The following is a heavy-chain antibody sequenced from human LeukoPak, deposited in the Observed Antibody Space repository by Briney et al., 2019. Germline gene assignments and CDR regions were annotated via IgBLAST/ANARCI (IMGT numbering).Heavy chain of an antibody. Sequence: SVKVSCKASGGTFSSYAISWVRQAPGQGLEWMGGIIPIFGTANYAQKFQGRVTITADESTSTAYMELSSLRSEDTAVYYCASPNIAVAGTHYGMDVWGQGTTVTVSS. CDR3: ASPNIAVAGTHYGMDV. CDR2: IIPIFGTA. CDR1: GGTFSSYA. D-gene: IGHD6-19*01. J-gene: IGHJ6*02. V-gene: IGHV1-69*13.